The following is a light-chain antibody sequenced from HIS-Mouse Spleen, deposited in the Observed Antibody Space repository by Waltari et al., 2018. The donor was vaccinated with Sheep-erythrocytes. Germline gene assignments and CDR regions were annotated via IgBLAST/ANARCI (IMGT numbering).Light chain of an antibody. CDR2: QDS. J-gene: IGLJ2*01. CDR3: QAWDSSTAV. CDR1: KLGDNY. V-gene: IGLV3-1*01. Sequence: SYELTQPPSVSVSPGQTASITCSGDKLGDNYACWYQQKPGQSPVLVIYQDSKRPSGIPERFSGSNSGNTATLTIGGTQAMDEADYYCQAWDSSTAVFGGGTKLTVL.